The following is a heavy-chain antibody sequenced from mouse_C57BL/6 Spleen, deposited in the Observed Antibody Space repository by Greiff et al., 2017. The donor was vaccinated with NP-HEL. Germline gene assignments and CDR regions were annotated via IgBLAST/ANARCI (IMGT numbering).Heavy chain of an antibody. CDR2: IYPRSGNT. V-gene: IGHV1-81*01. CDR1: GYTFKSYG. Sequence: QVQLQQSGAELARPGASVKLSCKASGYTFKSYGISWVKQRTGQGLEWIGEIYPRSGNTYYNEKFKGKATLTADKASSTAYMALRSLTSEDSAVYFCVPYDSFAYWGQGTLVTVSA. D-gene: IGHD2-4*01. J-gene: IGHJ3*01. CDR3: VPYDSFAY.